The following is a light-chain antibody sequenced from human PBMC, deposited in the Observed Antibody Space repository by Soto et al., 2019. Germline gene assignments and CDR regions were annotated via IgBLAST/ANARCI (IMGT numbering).Light chain of an antibody. CDR1: QTVTTY. V-gene: IGKV3-11*01. Sequence: EIVMTQSPATLSVSPGERATLSCRASQTVTTYLAWYQQKPGQAPRLLIYGASTRATGIPARFSGSGSGTDFTLTISSLESEDFAVYYCHQRRQWPLTFGGGTKVDIK. CDR3: HQRRQWPLT. CDR2: GAS. J-gene: IGKJ4*01.